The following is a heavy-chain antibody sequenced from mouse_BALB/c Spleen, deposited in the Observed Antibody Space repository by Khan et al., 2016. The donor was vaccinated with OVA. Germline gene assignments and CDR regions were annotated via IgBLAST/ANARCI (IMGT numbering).Heavy chain of an antibody. J-gene: IGHJ3*01. Sequence: QIQLVQSGPELKKPGETVKISCKASGYTFTDYSMHWVNQAPGKGLQWMGWINTETGEPTYADDFKGRFAFSLETSASTAYLQINNLKNEDTATYFCARRYYASRPYWGQGTLVTVSA. CDR3: ARRYYASRPY. D-gene: IGHD1-1*01. V-gene: IGHV9-2-1*01. CDR1: GYTFTDYS. CDR2: INTETGEP.